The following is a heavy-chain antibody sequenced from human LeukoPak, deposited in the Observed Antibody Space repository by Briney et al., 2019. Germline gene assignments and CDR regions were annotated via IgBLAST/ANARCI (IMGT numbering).Heavy chain of an antibody. Sequence: SETLSLTCTVSGGSISSYYWSWIRQPPGKGLEWIGYIYYSGSTNYNPSLKSRVTISVDTSKNQFSLKLSSVTAADTAVYYCTRGPYDFWSGYYWGGRYWGQGTLVTVSS. D-gene: IGHD3-3*01. CDR1: GGSISSYY. V-gene: IGHV4-59*01. CDR2: IYYSGST. J-gene: IGHJ4*02. CDR3: TRGPYDFWSGYYWGGRY.